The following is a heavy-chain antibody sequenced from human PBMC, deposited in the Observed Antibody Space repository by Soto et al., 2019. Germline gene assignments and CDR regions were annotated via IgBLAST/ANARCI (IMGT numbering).Heavy chain of an antibody. D-gene: IGHD6-6*01. J-gene: IGHJ6*02. CDR2: ISGSGGST. CDR1: GVTFSNYA. Sequence: EVQLLESGGGLVQPGGSLRLSCADSGVTFSNYAMSWVRQAPGKGLEWVSAISGSGGSTHYADSVKGRFTISRDNSKNTLFLQMNSLRAEDTAVYYCRQSSSSSPDYSYRMDVWGQGTTVTVSS. V-gene: IGHV3-23*01. CDR3: RQSSSSSPDYSYRMDV.